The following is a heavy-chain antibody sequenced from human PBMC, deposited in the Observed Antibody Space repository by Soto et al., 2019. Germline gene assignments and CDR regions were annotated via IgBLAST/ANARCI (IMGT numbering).Heavy chain of an antibody. V-gene: IGHV3-23*01. CDR2: ISGSGGST. J-gene: IGHJ4*02. CDR3: AKDHRRGVIWGSYRLGYYFDY. CDR1: GFTFSSYA. D-gene: IGHD3-16*02. Sequence: GGSLRLSCAASGFTFSSYAMSWVRQAPGKGLEWVSAISGSGGSTYYADSVKGRFTISRDNSKNTLYLQMNSLRAEDTAVYYCAKDHRRGVIWGSYRLGYYFDYWGQGTLVTVSS.